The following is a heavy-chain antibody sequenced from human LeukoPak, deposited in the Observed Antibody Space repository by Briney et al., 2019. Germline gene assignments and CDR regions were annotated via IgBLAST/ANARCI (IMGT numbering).Heavy chain of an antibody. V-gene: IGHV3-21*01. D-gene: IGHD6-19*01. J-gene: IGHJ4*02. CDR2: ISSSSSYI. CDR1: GFTFSSYS. Sequence: GGSLRLSCAASGFTFSSYSMDWVRQAPGKGLEWVSSISSSSSYIYYADSVKGRFTISRDNAKNSLYLQMNSLRAEDTAVYYCARVSLAVAPGYWGQGTLVTVSS. CDR3: ARVSLAVAPGY.